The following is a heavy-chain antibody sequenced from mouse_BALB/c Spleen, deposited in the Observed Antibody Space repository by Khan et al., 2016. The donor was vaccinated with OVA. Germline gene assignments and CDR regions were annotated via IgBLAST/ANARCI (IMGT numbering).Heavy chain of an antibody. V-gene: IGHV3-2*02. CDR3: ARIYGGDFDY. J-gene: IGHJ2*01. CDR1: GYSITSDYA. Sequence: EVKLEESGPGLVKPSQSLSLTCTVTGYSITSDYAWNWIRQFPGNKLAWMGYISYSGTTKYNPSLKSRISITRDTSKNQFFLQLNSVTAEDTATYYCARIYGGDFDYGGQGTTLTVSS. CDR2: ISYSGTT. D-gene: IGHD1-1*01.